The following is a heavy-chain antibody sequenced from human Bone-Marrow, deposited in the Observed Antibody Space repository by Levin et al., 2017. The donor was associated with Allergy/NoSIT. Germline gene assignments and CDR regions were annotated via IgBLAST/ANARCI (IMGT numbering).Heavy chain of an antibody. Sequence: GGSLRLSCAASGFTFSNYWMSWVRQTPGKGLEWVANIKEDGSEKYYVDSVKGRFTISRDNAKNSLYVQMNSLRAEDTAVYYCARDQFRRATIGARWFDPWGQGTLVIVSS. J-gene: IGHJ5*02. CDR3: ARDQFRRATIGARWFDP. D-gene: IGHD5-24*01. V-gene: IGHV3-7*01. CDR2: IKEDGSEK. CDR1: GFTFSNYW.